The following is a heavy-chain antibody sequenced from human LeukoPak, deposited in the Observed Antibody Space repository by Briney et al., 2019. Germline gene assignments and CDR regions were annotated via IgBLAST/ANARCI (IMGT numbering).Heavy chain of an antibody. Sequence: PGRSLRLSCAASGFTFSSYGMHWVRQAPGKGLEWVAVISYDGSNKYYADSVKGRFTISRDNSKNTLYPQMNSLRAEDTAVYYCAGGGVTYSSSWYGALYYYYYYGMDVWGQGTTVTVSS. CDR3: AGGGVTYSSSWYGALYYYYYYGMDV. J-gene: IGHJ6*02. V-gene: IGHV3-30*03. CDR2: ISYDGSNK. CDR1: GFTFSSYG. D-gene: IGHD6-13*01.